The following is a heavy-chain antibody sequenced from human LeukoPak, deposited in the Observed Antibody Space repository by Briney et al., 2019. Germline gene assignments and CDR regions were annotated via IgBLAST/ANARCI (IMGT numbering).Heavy chain of an antibody. V-gene: IGHV3-23*01. J-gene: IGHJ4*02. CDR1: GFTFSSYA. Sequence: GGSLRLSCAASGFTFSSYAMSWVRQAPGKGLEWVSAISGSGGSTYYADSVKGRFTISRDNSKNTLYLQMNSLRAEDTAVYYCARHYSSGWCYPLFYWGQGTLVTVSS. CDR2: ISGSGGST. CDR3: ARHYSSGWCYPLFY. D-gene: IGHD6-19*01.